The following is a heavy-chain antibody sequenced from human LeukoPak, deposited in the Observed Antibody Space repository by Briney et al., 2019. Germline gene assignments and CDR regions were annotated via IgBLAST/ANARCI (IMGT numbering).Heavy chain of an antibody. Sequence: ASVKVSCKSSGYTFTSYGINWVRQAPGHAREGMGWMNPNSRNAGYAQKFQVRVTMTRNTSISTAYMELSSLRSEDTAVYYCARGQVRGVHLLPYYYYYMDVWGKGTTVTVSS. CDR1: GYTFTSYG. CDR3: ARGQVRGVHLLPYYYYYMDV. V-gene: IGHV1-8*01. J-gene: IGHJ6*03. CDR2: MNPNSRNA. D-gene: IGHD3-10*01.